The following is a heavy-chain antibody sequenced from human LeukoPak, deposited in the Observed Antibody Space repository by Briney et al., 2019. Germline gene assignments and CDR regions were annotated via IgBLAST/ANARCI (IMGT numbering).Heavy chain of an antibody. V-gene: IGHV1-69*06. CDR1: GGTFSTYV. CDR3: ASGRYYYDSSGYGFDAFDI. Sequence: ASVKVSCKASGGTFSTYVISWVRQAPGQGLEWMGGIIPVFGTANYAEKFQDRVTITADKSTSTAYMELSSLRSEDTAMYYCASGRYYYDSSGYGFDAFDIWGQGTMVTVSS. D-gene: IGHD3-22*01. J-gene: IGHJ3*02. CDR2: IIPVFGTA.